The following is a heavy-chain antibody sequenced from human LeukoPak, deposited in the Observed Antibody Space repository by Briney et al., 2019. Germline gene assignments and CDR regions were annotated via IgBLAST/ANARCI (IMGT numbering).Heavy chain of an antibody. Sequence: ASVKVTCKASGYTFAGYYMRWVRQAPGQGLEWMGWINPNSGGTNYAQKFQGRVTMTRDTSISTAYMELSRLRSDDTAVYYCARDPGGSYPDYYFDYWGQGTLVTVSS. CDR1: GYTFAGYY. D-gene: IGHD1-26*01. V-gene: IGHV1-2*02. CDR3: ARDPGGSYPDYYFDY. J-gene: IGHJ4*02. CDR2: INPNSGGT.